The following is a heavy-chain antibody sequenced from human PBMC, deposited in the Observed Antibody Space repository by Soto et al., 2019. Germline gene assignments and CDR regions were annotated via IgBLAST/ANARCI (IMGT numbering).Heavy chain of an antibody. CDR2: IYYSGST. J-gene: IGHJ6*02. CDR3: ARDRLHSKVYYYYGMDV. V-gene: IGHV4-59*01. CDR1: GGSISSYY. Sequence: SETLSLTCTVSGGSISSYYWSWIRQPPGKGLEWIGYIYYSGSTNYNPSLKSRVTISVDTSKNQFSLKLSSVTAADTAVYYCARDRLHSKVYYYYGMDVWGQGTTVTVSS. D-gene: IGHD4-4*01.